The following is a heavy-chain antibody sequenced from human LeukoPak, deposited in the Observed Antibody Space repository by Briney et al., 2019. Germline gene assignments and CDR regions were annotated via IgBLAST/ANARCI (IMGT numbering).Heavy chain of an antibody. Sequence: PGGSLRLSCAASGFTFSSYGMHWVRQAPGKGLEWVAVISYDGSEKYYVDSVKGRFTISRDNAKNSLYLQMNSLRAEDTAVYYCARARARVVIGNYFDYWGQGTLVTVSS. CDR1: GFTFSSYG. J-gene: IGHJ4*02. D-gene: IGHD3-22*01. V-gene: IGHV3-30*03. CDR3: ARARARVVIGNYFDY. CDR2: ISYDGSEK.